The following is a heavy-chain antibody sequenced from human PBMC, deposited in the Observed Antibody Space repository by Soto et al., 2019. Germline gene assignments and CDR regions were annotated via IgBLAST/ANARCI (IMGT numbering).Heavy chain of an antibody. CDR2: IGGRGNSA. Sequence: GGSLRLCCAASGFIFTNYAMNGVRQAPGKGLEWVSVIGGRGNSAYYADSVQGRFTISRDNSKNTLSLQMSSLTADDTAIYYCVREGRGSFDFWGRGTMVTVSS. CDR3: VREGRGSFDF. V-gene: IGHV3-23*01. CDR1: GFIFTNYA. J-gene: IGHJ3*01. D-gene: IGHD5-12*01.